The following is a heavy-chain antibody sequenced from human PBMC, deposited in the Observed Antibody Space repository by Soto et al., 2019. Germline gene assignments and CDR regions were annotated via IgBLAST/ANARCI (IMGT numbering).Heavy chain of an antibody. CDR3: ARGDYGTGGYPFPYFDS. CDR2: INPDSGAT. V-gene: IGHV1-2*02. CDR1: GYSFTGYY. Sequence: HEHLVQSGAEVKRPGASLKVSCKASGYSFTGYYIHWVRQAPGQGLEWMGWINPDSGATNYAQNFQGRVTLTSDTSISTASMDLTSLTSADTAVYYCARGDYGTGGYPFPYFDSWGQGTLVIVSS. D-gene: IGHD2-8*02. J-gene: IGHJ4*02.